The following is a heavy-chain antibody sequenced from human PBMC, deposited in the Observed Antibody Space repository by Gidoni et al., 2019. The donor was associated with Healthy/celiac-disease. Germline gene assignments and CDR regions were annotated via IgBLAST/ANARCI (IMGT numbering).Heavy chain of an antibody. CDR1: GFTFSSYG. Sequence: QVQLVESGGGVVQPGRSLRLSCAASGFTFSSYGMHWVRQAPGKGLEWVAVIWYDGSNKYYADSVKGRFTISRDNSKNTLYLQMNSLRAEDTAVYYCARDWGCSGGSCYIYYYYGMDVWGQGTTVTVSS. CDR3: ARDWGCSGGSCYIYYYYGMDV. V-gene: IGHV3-33*01. D-gene: IGHD2-15*01. J-gene: IGHJ6*02. CDR2: IWYDGSNK.